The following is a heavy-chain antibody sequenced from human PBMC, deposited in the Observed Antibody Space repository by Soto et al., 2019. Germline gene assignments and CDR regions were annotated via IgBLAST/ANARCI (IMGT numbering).Heavy chain of an antibody. CDR2: IDPSDSYT. V-gene: IGHV5-10-1*01. Sequence: GESLKISCKGSGYSFTSYWISWVRQMPGKGLEWMERIDPSDSYTNYSPSFQGHVTISADKSISTAYLQWSSLKASDTAMYYCARLHYVTIFGVVYGMDVWGQGTTVTVSS. D-gene: IGHD3-3*01. CDR1: GYSFTSYW. J-gene: IGHJ6*02. CDR3: ARLHYVTIFGVVYGMDV.